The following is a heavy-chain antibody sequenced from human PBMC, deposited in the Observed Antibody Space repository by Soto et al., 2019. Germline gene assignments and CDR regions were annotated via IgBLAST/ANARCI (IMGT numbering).Heavy chain of an antibody. D-gene: IGHD2-2*01. V-gene: IGHV1-69*08. CDR2: IIPILGIA. J-gene: IGHJ6*03. CDR1: GGTFSSYT. CDR3: AREELYQPRAYYMDV. Sequence: QVQLVQSGAEVKKPGSSVKVSCKASGGTFSSYTISWVRQAPGQGLEWMGRIIPILGIANYAQKLQGRVTITADKSTSTAYMELSSLRSEDTAVYYCAREELYQPRAYYMDVWGKGTTVTVSS.